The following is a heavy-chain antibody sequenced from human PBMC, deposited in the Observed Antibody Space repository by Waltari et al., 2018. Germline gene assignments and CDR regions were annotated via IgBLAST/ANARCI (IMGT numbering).Heavy chain of an antibody. J-gene: IGHJ4*02. Sequence: EVQLVESGGGLVQPGGSLRLSCVASGFSFSNSWMAWVRQSPRRGLEWVANIRGDGDEKYYVDSEKGRFTISRDNAKNSLYLEMNSLRAEDTAVYYCARDPTTATSFLLHYFDYWGQGNLVTVSS. CDR2: IRGDGDEK. V-gene: IGHV3-7*01. CDR1: GFSFSNSW. CDR3: ARDPTTATSFLLHYFDY.